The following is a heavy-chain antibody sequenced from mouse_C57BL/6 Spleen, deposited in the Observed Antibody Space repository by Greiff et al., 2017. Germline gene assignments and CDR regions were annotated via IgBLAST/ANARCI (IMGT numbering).Heavy chain of an antibody. D-gene: IGHD1-1*01. V-gene: IGHV3-6*01. CDR1: GYYITSGYY. Sequence: DVQLQESGPGLVKPSQSLSLSCSVSGYYITSGYYWNWIRQFPGNILGWMGYISYDGSNNYNPSLKNRISITRDTSKNKIFLKLISVTTEDAATYYWARGGDYYGSSDYAMDYWGQGTSVTVSS. J-gene: IGHJ4*01. CDR2: ISYDGSN. CDR3: ARGGDYYGSSDYAMDY.